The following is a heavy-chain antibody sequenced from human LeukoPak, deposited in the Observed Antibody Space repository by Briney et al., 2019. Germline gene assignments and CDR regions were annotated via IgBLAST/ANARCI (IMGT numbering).Heavy chain of an antibody. D-gene: IGHD3-22*01. J-gene: IGHJ4*02. CDR2: ISAYNGNT. CDR3: ATTKEAYDSSGYRTRSIDY. Sequence: ASVKVSCKASGYTFTSYGISWVRQAPGQGLEWMGWISAYNGNTSYAQKLQGRVTMTTDTSTSTAYMELRSLRSDDTAVYYCATTKEAYDSSGYRTRSIDYWGQGTLVTVSS. V-gene: IGHV1-18*01. CDR1: GYTFTSYG.